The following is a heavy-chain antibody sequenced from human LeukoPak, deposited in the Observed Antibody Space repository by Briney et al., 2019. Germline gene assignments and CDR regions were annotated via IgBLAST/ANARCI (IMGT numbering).Heavy chain of an antibody. J-gene: IGHJ5*02. D-gene: IGHD6-13*01. V-gene: IGHV5-51*01. Sequence: GESLKISCKGSGYSFTSYWIGWVRQMPGKGLEWMGIIYPGDSDTRYSPSFQGQVTISADKSISTAYLQWSSLKASDTTMYYCARSKLAAVGTEGFDPWGQGTLVTVSS. CDR2: IYPGDSDT. CDR3: ARSKLAAVGTEGFDP. CDR1: GYSFTSYW.